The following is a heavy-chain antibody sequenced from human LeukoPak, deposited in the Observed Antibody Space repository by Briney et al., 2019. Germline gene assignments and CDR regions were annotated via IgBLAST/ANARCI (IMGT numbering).Heavy chain of an antibody. CDR2: IGTAGDP. CDR3: VRDGGRGTMDV. J-gene: IGHJ6*02. CDR1: GFIFSKYD. V-gene: IGHV3-13*05. Sequence: QPGGSLRLSCAASGFIFSKYDMHWVRQATGKGLEWVSIIGTAGDPFYPGSVKDRFTISRENAKNSLYLQMNSLSAGDTAVYYCVRDGGRGTMDVWGQGTTVTVSS. D-gene: IGHD2-15*01.